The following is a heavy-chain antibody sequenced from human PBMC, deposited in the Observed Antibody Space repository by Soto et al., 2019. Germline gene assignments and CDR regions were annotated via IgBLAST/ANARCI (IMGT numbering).Heavy chain of an antibody. CDR1: GGSISSGGYY. CDR2: IYYSGST. V-gene: IGHV4-31*03. CDR3: ARDLMVRGPGYYYYYGMDV. Sequence: QVQLQESGPGLVKPSQTLSLTCTVSGGSISSGGYYWSWIRQHPGKGLEWIGYIYYSGSTYYNPSLNSRVTLSVDTSKNQFSLKLSSVTAADTAVYYCARDLMVRGPGYYYYYGMDVWGQGTTVTVSS. D-gene: IGHD3-10*01. J-gene: IGHJ6*02.